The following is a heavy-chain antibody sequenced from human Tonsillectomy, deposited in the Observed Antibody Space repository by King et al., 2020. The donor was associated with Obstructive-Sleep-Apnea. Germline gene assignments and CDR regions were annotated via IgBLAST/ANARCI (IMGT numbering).Heavy chain of an antibody. CDR1: GFSLSTTGVG. D-gene: IGHD3-22*01. CDR2: IYWDDDK. Sequence: TLKESGPTLVKPTQTLTLTCSFSGFSLSTTGVGVGWIRQPPGKALEWLVLIYWDDDKRYSPSLKNKLTITRDTSKNQVVLTMTNMDPVDTATYYRARANYYDSSGYSYWYFDLWGRGTLVTVSS. CDR3: ARANYYDSSGYSYWYFDL. J-gene: IGHJ2*01. V-gene: IGHV2-5*02.